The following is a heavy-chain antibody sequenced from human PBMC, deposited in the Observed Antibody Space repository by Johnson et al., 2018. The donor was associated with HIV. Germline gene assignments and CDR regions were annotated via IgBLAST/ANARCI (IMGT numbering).Heavy chain of an antibody. J-gene: IGHJ3*02. CDR3: ARDSGSTGPLLGPGDM. Sequence: QVQLVESGGGLVKPGGSLRLSCAASGFTSSSYAMHWVRQAPAKGLEWVAVISYDGSNKYYAYSVKGRFTCTRDNSKNTLQLQMSSLRVDDTAVYYCARDSGSTGPLLGPGDMWGQGTMVTVSS. V-gene: IGHV3-30*04. CDR1: GFTSSSYA. CDR2: ISYDGSNK. D-gene: IGHD1-14*01.